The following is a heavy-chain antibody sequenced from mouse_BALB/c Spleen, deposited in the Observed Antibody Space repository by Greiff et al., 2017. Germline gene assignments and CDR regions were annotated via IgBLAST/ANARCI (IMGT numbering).Heavy chain of an antibody. CDR1: GYTFTSYW. Sequence: VQLQQPGAELVKPGASVKLSCKASGYTFTSYWMHWVKQRPGQGLEWIGEINPSNGRTNYNEKFKSKATLTVDKSSSTAYMQLSSLTSEDSAVYYCARNYGNYWFAYWGQGTLVTVSA. CDR2: INPSNGRT. J-gene: IGHJ3*01. V-gene: IGHV1S81*02. CDR3: ARNYGNYWFAY. D-gene: IGHD2-1*01.